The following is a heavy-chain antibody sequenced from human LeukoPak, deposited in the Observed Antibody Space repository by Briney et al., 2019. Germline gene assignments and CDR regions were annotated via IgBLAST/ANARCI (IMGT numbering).Heavy chain of an antibody. D-gene: IGHD2-2*01. CDR3: ARLHKRQLLDY. J-gene: IGHJ4*02. Sequence: SETLSLTCAVYGGSFSGYYWSWIRQPPGKGLEWIGEINHSGSTNYNPSLKSRVTISVDTSKNQFSLKLSSVTAADTAVYYCARLHKRQLLDYWGQGTLVTVSS. CDR2: INHSGST. CDR1: GGSFSGYY. V-gene: IGHV4-34*01.